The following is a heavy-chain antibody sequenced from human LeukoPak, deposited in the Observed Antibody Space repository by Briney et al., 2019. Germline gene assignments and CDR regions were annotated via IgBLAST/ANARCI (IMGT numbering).Heavy chain of an antibody. CDR2: INPNSGGT. CDR3: ARLDLNYDFWSRYFYDWFDP. Sequence: ASVKVSCKASGYTFTGYYMHWVRQAPGQGLEWMGWINPNSGGTNYAQKFQGRVTMTRDTSISTAYMELSRLRSDDTAVYYCARLDLNYDFWSRYFYDWFDPWGQGTLVTVSS. D-gene: IGHD3-3*01. J-gene: IGHJ5*02. CDR1: GYTFTGYY. V-gene: IGHV1-2*02.